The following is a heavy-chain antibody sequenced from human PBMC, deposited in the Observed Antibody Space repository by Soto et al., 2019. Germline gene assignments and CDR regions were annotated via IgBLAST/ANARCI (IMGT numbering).Heavy chain of an antibody. CDR1: GCTCGGYS. Sequence: PGGSLRLPCAASGCTCGGYSMSWIRQAPGKGLEWVSSISSSSSYIYYADSVKGRFTISRDNAKNSLYLQMNSLGAEDTAVYYCARGPAAMIVAYYFDYWGQGTLVTVSS. CDR3: ARGPAAMIVAYYFDY. D-gene: IGHD3-22*01. J-gene: IGHJ4*02. V-gene: IGHV3-21*01. CDR2: ISSSSSYI.